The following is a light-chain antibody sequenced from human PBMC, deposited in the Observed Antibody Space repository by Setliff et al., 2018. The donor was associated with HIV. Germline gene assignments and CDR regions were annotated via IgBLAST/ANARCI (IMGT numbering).Light chain of an antibody. CDR2: DVN. CDR3: CSYGGPSTFYV. CDR1: STDVGGYDS. Sequence: QSVLAQPRSVSGSPGQSVTISCTTTSTDVGGYDSVSWYQQLPGKAPKLMIYDVNKRPSGIPDRFSGSKSGNTASLTISGLQAADEADYYRCSYGGPSTFYVFGTGTKGTVL. V-gene: IGLV2-11*01. J-gene: IGLJ1*01.